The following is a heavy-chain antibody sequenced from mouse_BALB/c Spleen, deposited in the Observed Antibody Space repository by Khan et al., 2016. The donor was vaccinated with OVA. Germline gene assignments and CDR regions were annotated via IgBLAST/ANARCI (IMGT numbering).Heavy chain of an antibody. CDR3: ARGSGNARFAY. Sequence: QVQLQQSGAELVRPGVSVKISCKGSGYTFTDFAMHWVKQSHAKSLEWIGVISNYYGDADYNQKFKGKATMNVDKSSSTAYMELARLTSEDSAIYYCARGSGNARFAYWGQGTLVTVSA. V-gene: IGHV1S137*01. J-gene: IGHJ3*01. CDR1: GYTFTDFA. D-gene: IGHD1-3*01. CDR2: ISNYYGDA.